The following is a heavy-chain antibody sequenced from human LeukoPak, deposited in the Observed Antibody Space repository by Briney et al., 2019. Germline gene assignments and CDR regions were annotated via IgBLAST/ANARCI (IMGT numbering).Heavy chain of an antibody. V-gene: IGHV4-59*01. CDR1: GGSISSYY. CDR3: ARGSYRYSYYYYYGMDV. D-gene: IGHD3-16*02. J-gene: IGHJ6*02. CDR2: IYYSGST. Sequence: ASETLSLTCTVSGGSISSYYWSWIRQPPGKGLEWIGYIYYSGSTNYNPSLKSRVTISVDTPKNQFSLKLSSVTAADTAVYYCARGSYRYSYYYYYGMDVWGQGTTVTVSS.